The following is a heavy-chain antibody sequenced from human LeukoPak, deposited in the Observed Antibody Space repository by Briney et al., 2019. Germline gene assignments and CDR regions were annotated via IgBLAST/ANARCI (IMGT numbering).Heavy chain of an antibody. V-gene: IGHV3-7*01. CDR1: GFTFGKYW. Sequence: GGSLRLSCVASGFTFGKYWMSWVRQAPGKGLEWVANIKLDGSEKNYVDSVKGRFTISRDNSEDTLYLQMNSLRAEDTAVYYCVSQVASPSYWGQGTLVTVSS. CDR3: VSQVASPSY. J-gene: IGHJ4*02. D-gene: IGHD2-2*01. CDR2: IKLDGSEK.